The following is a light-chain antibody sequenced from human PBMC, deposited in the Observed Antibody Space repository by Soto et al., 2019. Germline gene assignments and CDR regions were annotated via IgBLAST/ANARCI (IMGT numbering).Light chain of an antibody. Sequence: EIALTQSPGTLSLSPGERATLSCRASQSVSSSYLAWYQQKPGQAPRLLIYGASSRATGIPDRFSGSGSGTDFTLTINRLEPEDLAVYFCQQYCSSPPTWTFGQGTKVEIK. CDR2: GAS. J-gene: IGKJ1*01. V-gene: IGKV3-20*01. CDR1: QSVSSSY. CDR3: QQYCSSPPTWT.